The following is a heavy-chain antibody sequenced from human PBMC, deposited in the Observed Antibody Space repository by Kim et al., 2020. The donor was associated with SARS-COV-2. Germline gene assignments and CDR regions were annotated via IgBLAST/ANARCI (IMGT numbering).Heavy chain of an antibody. CDR3: ARGGLTGTHYYYYGMDV. CDR2: ISAYNGNT. J-gene: IGHJ6*02. D-gene: IGHD1-20*01. Sequence: ASVKVSCKASGYTFTSYGISWVRQAPGQGLEWMGWISAYNGNTNYAQKLQGRVTMTTDTSTSTAYMELRSLRSDDTAVYYCARGGLTGTHYYYYGMDVWGQGTTVTVSS. V-gene: IGHV1-18*01. CDR1: GYTFTSYG.